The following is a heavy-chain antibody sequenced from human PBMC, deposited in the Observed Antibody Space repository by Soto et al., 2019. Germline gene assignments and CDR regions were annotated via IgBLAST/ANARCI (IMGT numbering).Heavy chain of an antibody. Sequence: QVQLVQSGAEVKKPGSSVKVSCKASGGTFSSYAISWVRQAPGQGLEWMGGIIPIFGTANYAQKFQGRVTITADESTRTGYMERSSLRADDTAVYYCARLGITGYPRHASYDYWGQGALVTVSS. V-gene: IGHV1-69*12. CDR2: IIPIFGTA. J-gene: IGHJ4*02. CDR1: GGTFSSYA. D-gene: IGHD1-20*01. CDR3: ARLGITGYPRHASYDY.